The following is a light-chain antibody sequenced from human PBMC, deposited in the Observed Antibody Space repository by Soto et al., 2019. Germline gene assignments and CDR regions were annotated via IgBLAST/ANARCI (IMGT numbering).Light chain of an antibody. CDR2: AAS. CDR1: RSLSSSY. J-gene: IGKJ2*01. Sequence: EIVLTQSPGTLSLSPGERATLSCRVSRSLSSSYVVWYQQKPGQAPRLLIYAASRRATGSPDRFSGSGSATEYTLTISRLEPEDFAVYYCQQQGTFGQGTKLEIK. V-gene: IGKV3-20*01. CDR3: QQQGT.